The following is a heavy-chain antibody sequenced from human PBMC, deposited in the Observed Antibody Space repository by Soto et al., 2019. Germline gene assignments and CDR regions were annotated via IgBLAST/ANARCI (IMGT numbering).Heavy chain of an antibody. V-gene: IGHV3-74*01. D-gene: IGHD4-4*01. CDR1: GFSFRRYW. CDR2: INSAGSTT. CDR3: VRDSNIDGDY. J-gene: IGHJ4*02. Sequence: EVQVVESGGNLVQPGGSLRLSCAASGFSFRRYWMHWVRRGPRKGLEWVSRINSAGSTTNYADSVKGRFTISRDNAKNKLYLQMNSLRAGDTAVYYCVRDSNIDGDYWGQGTLVTVSS.